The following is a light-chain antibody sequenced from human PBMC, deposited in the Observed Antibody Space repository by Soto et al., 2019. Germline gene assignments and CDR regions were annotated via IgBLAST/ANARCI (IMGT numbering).Light chain of an antibody. CDR1: QGISNY. J-gene: IGKJ4*01. V-gene: IGKV1-27*01. Sequence: DIQMTQSPSSLSASVGDRVSITCRASQGISNYLAWYQQKPGKVPTLLIYGASTLQSGVPSRFSGSGSGTDFTLTITSLQPEDVATSYCQKYNSAPPYTFGVGTKVAIK. CDR2: GAS. CDR3: QKYNSAPPYT.